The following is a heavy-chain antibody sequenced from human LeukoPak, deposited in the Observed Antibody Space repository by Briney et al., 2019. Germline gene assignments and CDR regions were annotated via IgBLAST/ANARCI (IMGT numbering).Heavy chain of an antibody. CDR3: ARHKLLYYYDSSGYYYDY. J-gene: IGHJ4*02. V-gene: IGHV4-39*01. CDR2: IYYSGST. Sequence: PSETLSLTCTVSGGSISSPNYYWGWVRQPPGKGLEWVGIIYYSGSTYYNPSLKSRVTISVDTSKNQFSLKLSSVTAADTAVYYCARHKLLYYYDSSGYYYDYWGQGTLVTVSS. D-gene: IGHD3-22*01. CDR1: GGSISSPNYY.